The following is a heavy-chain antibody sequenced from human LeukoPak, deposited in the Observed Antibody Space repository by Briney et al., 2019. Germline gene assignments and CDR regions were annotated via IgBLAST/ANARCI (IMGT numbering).Heavy chain of an antibody. CDR2: INPSGGST. CDR3: ARNGLGMDFDY. J-gene: IGHJ4*02. V-gene: IGHV1-46*01. Sequence: ASVKVSCKASGYTFTSYYMHWVREAPGQGLEWMGIINPSGGSTSYAQKFQGRVTMTRDTSTSTVYMELSSLRSEDTAVYYCARNGLGMDFDYWGQGTLVTVSS. D-gene: IGHD7-27*01. CDR1: GYTFTSYY.